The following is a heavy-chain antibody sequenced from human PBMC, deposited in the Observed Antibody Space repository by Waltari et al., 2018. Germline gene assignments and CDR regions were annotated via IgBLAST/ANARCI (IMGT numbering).Heavy chain of an antibody. D-gene: IGHD1-7*01. V-gene: IGHV3-48*01. J-gene: IGHJ6*02. CDR1: GFTFKNYN. CDR2: ITSTSSTK. Sequence: EVQLVESGGDLVHPGGSLRLSCAASGFTFKNYNMNGVRQAPGKGLEWVSLITSTSSTKYYADSVEGRFTISRDNAENSLYLQMNSLRAEDTAVYYCVRNWNYVHGMDVWGQGTTVTVSS. CDR3: VRNWNYVHGMDV.